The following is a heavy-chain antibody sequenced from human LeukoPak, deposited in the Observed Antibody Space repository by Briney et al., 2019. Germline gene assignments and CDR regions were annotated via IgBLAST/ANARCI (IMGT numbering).Heavy chain of an antibody. Sequence: GGSLRLSCAASGFTFGSYAMSWVRQAPGKGLEWVSAISGSAGSTYYADSVKGRFTISRDNSKNTLYLQMNSLRAEDTAVYYCARDWAPRGYSYGLPMDYWGQGTLVTVSS. CDR1: GFTFGSYA. V-gene: IGHV3-23*01. D-gene: IGHD5-18*01. CDR3: ARDWAPRGYSYGLPMDY. CDR2: ISGSAGST. J-gene: IGHJ4*02.